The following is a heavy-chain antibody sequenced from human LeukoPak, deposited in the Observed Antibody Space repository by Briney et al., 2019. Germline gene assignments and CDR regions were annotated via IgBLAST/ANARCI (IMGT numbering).Heavy chain of an antibody. CDR2: IYYSGST. V-gene: IGHV4-4*02. Sequence: SETLSLTCAVSGSSISSSTWWSWVRQPPGKGLEWIGEIYYSGSTYYNPSLKSRVTISVDTSKNQFSLKLSSVTAADTAVYYCAATPPAGQQLVQFDYWGQGTLVTVSS. CDR3: AATPPAGQQLVQFDY. J-gene: IGHJ4*02. D-gene: IGHD6-13*01. CDR1: GSSISSSTW.